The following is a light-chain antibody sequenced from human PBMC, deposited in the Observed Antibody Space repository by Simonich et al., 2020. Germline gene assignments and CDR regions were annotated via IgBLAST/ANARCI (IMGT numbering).Light chain of an antibody. CDR1: SGSIASNY. V-gene: IGLV6-57*03. CDR2: EDN. CDR3: QSYDSSNVV. Sequence: NFMLTQPHSVSESPGKTVTISCTRSSGSIASNYVQWYQQLPGSAPPTVIYEDNQRPSGVPDRFSCSIDSSSNSASLTISGLKTEDEADYYCQSYDSSNVVFGGGTKLTVL. J-gene: IGLJ2*01.